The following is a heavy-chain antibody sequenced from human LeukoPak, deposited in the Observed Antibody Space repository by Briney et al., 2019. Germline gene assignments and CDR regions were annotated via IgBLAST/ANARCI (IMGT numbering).Heavy chain of an antibody. Sequence: ASVKVSCKASGYTFTSYYMHWVRQAPGQGLEWMGIINPSGGSTSYAQKFQGRVTMTTDTSTSTAYMELRSLRSDDTAVYYCARGPHSYDFWIWRIDYWGQGTLVTVSS. J-gene: IGHJ4*02. V-gene: IGHV1-46*01. CDR3: ARGPHSYDFWIWRIDY. D-gene: IGHD3-3*01. CDR2: INPSGGST. CDR1: GYTFTSYY.